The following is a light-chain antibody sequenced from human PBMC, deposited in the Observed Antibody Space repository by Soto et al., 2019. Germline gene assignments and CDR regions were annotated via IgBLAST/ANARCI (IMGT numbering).Light chain of an antibody. CDR2: KAS. CDR3: QQYSTNSA. Sequence: DSQMTQSPSTLSASVGDRVTINCRASQSINGWLAWYQQKPGTAPKLLIYKASSLESGVPSRFSGSGSETEFTLTISSLQPDDFASYYCQQYSTNSAFGQGTKVEIK. V-gene: IGKV1-5*03. CDR1: QSINGW. J-gene: IGKJ1*01.